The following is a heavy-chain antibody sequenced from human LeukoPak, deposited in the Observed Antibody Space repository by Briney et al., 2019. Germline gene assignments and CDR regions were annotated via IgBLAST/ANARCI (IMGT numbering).Heavy chain of an antibody. J-gene: IGHJ6*02. D-gene: IGHD4-4*01. CDR3: ARRTTVKDNYYYYYGMDV. Sequence: SETLSLTCTVSGGSISGYYWSWIRQPAGKGLEWIGRIYTSGSTNYNPSLKSRVTISVDTSKNQFSLKLSSVTAADTAVYYCARRTTVKDNYYYYYGMDVWGQGTTVTVSS. CDR2: IYTSGST. CDR1: GGSISGYY. V-gene: IGHV4-4*07.